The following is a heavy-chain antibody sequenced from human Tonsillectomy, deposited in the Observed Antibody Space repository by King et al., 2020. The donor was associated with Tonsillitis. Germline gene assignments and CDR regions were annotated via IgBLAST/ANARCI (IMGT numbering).Heavy chain of an antibody. CDR1: GFTFSSYW. V-gene: IGHV3-74*01. J-gene: IGHJ4*02. CDR2: INSDGSST. Sequence: VQLVESGGGSVQPGGSLRLSCAASGFTFSSYWMHWVRQAPGKGLVWVSRINSDGSSTSYADSVRGRFTISRDNAKNTLYLQMNSLRAEDTAVYYCAREPLRITGPLSGFDYWGQGTLATVSS. D-gene: IGHD3-16*01. CDR3: AREPLRITGPLSGFDY.